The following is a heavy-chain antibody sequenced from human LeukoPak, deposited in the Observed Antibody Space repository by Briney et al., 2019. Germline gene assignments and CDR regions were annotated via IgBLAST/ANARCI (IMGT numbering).Heavy chain of an antibody. J-gene: IGHJ6*02. Sequence: TSEALSLTCAVYGGSFSGYYWSWIRQPPGKGLEWIGEINHSGSTNYNPSLKSRVTISVDTPKNQFSLKLSSVTAADTAVYYCARGPRTTVTTSWVRAKYGMDVWGQGTTVTVSS. V-gene: IGHV4-34*01. D-gene: IGHD4-17*01. CDR3: ARGPRTTVTTSWVRAKYGMDV. CDR2: INHSGST. CDR1: GGSFSGYY.